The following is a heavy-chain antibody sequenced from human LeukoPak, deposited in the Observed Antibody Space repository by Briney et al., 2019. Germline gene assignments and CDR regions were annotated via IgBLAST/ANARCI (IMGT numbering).Heavy chain of an antibody. V-gene: IGHV5-51*01. J-gene: IGHJ4*02. CDR1: GYSFTSYW. D-gene: IGHD5-18*01. CDR2: IYPGDSDT. Sequence: LGESLKISCKGSGYSFTSYWIGWVRQMPGEGLEWMGIIYPGDSDTRYSPSFQGQVTISADKSISTAYLQWSSLKASDTAMYYCARAVDTAMVTVDYWGQGTLVAVSS. CDR3: ARAVDTAMVTVDY.